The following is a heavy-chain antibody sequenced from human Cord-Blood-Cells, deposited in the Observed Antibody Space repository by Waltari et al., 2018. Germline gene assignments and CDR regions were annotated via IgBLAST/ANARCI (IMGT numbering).Heavy chain of an antibody. CDR3: ARGEGRTTDGNNWFDP. CDR2: IIPIFGTA. J-gene: IGHJ5*02. Sequence: QVQLVQSGAEVKKPGSSVKVSCKASGGTFSSYAISWVRQAPGQGLEWMGGIIPIFGTANYAQKFQGRVTVTADKSTSTAYMELSSLRSEGTAVYYCARGEGRTTDGNNWFDPWGQGTLVTVSS. D-gene: IGHD1-1*01. CDR1: GGTFSSYA. V-gene: IGHV1-69*06.